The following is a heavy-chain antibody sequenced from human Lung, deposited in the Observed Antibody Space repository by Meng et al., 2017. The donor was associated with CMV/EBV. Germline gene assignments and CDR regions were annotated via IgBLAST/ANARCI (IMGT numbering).Heavy chain of an antibody. CDR3: AKVGQGYSSSSDYYYGMDV. CDR2: IYSGGSST. J-gene: IGHJ6*02. V-gene: IGHV3-23*03. Sequence: GXXRLSCAASGFTFSSYAMSWVRQAPGKGLEWVSVIYSGGSSTYYADSVKGRFTISRDNSKNTLYLQMNSLRAEDTAVYYCAKVGQGYSSSSDYYYGMDVWXQGTTVTVSS. CDR1: GFTFSSYA. D-gene: IGHD6-6*01.